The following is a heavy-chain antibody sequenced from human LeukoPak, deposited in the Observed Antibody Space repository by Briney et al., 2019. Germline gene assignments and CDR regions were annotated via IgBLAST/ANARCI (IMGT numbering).Heavy chain of an antibody. V-gene: IGHV4-59*12. J-gene: IGHJ6*03. D-gene: IGHD2-2*01. CDR3: ARLIVVVPAATYYMDV. Sequence: SETLSLTCTVSGGSISSYYWSWIRQPPGKGLEWIGYIYYSGSTNYNPSLKSRVTISVDTSKNQFPLKLSSVTAADTAVYYCARLIVVVPAATYYMDVWGKGTTVTISS. CDR2: IYYSGST. CDR1: GGSISSYY.